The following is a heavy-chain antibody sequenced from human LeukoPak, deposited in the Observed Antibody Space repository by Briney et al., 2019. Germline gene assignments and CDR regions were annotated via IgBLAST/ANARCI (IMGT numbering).Heavy chain of an antibody. CDR2: IRSKAYGGTT. D-gene: IGHD3-3*01. V-gene: IGHV3-49*04. CDR3: TRDQVFGVVAFPPYYYYYYMDV. J-gene: IGHJ6*03. Sequence: GGSLRLSCTASGFTFGDYAMSWVRQAPGKGLEWVGFIRSKAYGGTTEYAASVKGRFTISRDDSKSIAYLQMNSLKTEDTAVYYFTRDQVFGVVAFPPYYYYYYMDVWAKGTTVTVSS. CDR1: GFTFGDYA.